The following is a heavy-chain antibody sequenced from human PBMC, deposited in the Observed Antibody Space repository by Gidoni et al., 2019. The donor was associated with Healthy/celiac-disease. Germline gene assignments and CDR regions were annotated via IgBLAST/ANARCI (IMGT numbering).Heavy chain of an antibody. Sequence: QVQLQESGPGLVKPSQTLSLTCTVSGGSISSGDYYWSWIRQPPGKGLEWIGYIYYSGSTYYNPSLKSRVTISVDTSKNQFSLKLSSVTAADTAVYYCARVNLGYCSSTSCSDPPFDYWGQGTLVTVSS. J-gene: IGHJ4*02. CDR1: GGSISSGDYY. V-gene: IGHV4-30-4*01. D-gene: IGHD2-2*01. CDR2: IYYSGST. CDR3: ARVNLGYCSSTSCSDPPFDY.